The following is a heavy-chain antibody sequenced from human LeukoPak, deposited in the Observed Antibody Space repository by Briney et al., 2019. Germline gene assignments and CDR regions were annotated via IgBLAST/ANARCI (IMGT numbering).Heavy chain of an antibody. CDR2: ISGSGGST. D-gene: IGHD2-8*02. CDR1: GFTFSSYA. Sequence: GGSLRLYCAASGFTFSSYAMSWVRQAPGKGLEWVSAISGSGGSTYYADSVEGRFTISRDNSKNTLYLQMNSLRAEDTPVYYCAKSPFVVYARVAFDIWGQGTMVTVSS. J-gene: IGHJ3*02. CDR3: AKSPFVVYARVAFDI. V-gene: IGHV3-23*01.